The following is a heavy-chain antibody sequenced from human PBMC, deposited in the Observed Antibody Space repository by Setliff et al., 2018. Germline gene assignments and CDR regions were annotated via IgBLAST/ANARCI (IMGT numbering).Heavy chain of an antibody. J-gene: IGHJ4*02. CDR3: ARATGFGELFL. V-gene: IGHV4-4*08. Sequence: SETLSLTCTVSDGSISTYYWSWIRQPPGKGLEWIGQIYTRGSTNENPSLKSRVTISVDTSKNQVFLRLTSVTAADTAVYYCARATGFGELFLWGQGTLVTVSS. CDR2: IYTRGST. CDR1: DGSISTYY. D-gene: IGHD4-17*01.